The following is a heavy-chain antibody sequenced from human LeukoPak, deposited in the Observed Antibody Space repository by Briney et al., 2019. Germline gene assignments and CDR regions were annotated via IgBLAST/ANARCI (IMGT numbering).Heavy chain of an antibody. Sequence: PSETLSLTCAVYGGSFSGYYWSWIRQPPGKGLEWIGEINHSGCTNYNPSLKSRVTISVDTSKNQFSLKLSSVTAADTAVYYCARGPFIVGATLDYWGQGTLVTVSS. CDR1: GGSFSGYY. V-gene: IGHV4-34*01. D-gene: IGHD1-26*01. CDR3: ARGPFIVGATLDY. CDR2: INHSGCT. J-gene: IGHJ4*02.